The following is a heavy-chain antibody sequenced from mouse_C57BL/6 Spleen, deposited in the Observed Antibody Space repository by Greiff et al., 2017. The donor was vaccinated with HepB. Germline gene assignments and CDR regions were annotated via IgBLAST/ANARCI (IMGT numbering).Heavy chain of an antibody. CDR3: ARGYGNWYFDV. CDR1: GYTFTSYW. J-gene: IGHJ1*03. V-gene: IGHV1-69*01. D-gene: IGHD2-1*01. CDR2: IDPSDSYT. Sequence: VQLQQPGAELVMPGASVKLSCKASGYTFTSYWMHWVKQRPGQGLEWIGEIDPSDSYTNDNQKFKGKSTLTVDKSSSTASMQLSSLTSEDSAVYYCARGYGNWYFDVWGTGTTVTVSS.